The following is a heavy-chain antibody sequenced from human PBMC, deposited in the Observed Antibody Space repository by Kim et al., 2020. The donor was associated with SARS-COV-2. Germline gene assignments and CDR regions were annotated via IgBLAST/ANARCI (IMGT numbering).Heavy chain of an antibody. CDR1: GGSISSSSYY. V-gene: IGHV4-39*01. D-gene: IGHD2-15*01. J-gene: IGHJ6*02. CDR3: ARLLRSGHYYYGMDV. CDR2: IYYSGST. Sequence: SETLSLTCTVSGGSISSSSYYWGWIRQPPGKGLEWIGSIYYSGSTYYNPSLKSRVTISVDTSKNQFSLKLSSVTAADTAVYYCARLLRSGHYYYGMDVWGQGTTVTVSS.